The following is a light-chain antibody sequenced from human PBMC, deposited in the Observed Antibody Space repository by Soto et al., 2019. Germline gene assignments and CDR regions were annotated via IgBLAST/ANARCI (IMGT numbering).Light chain of an antibody. CDR1: SSDVGGYNY. Sequence: QSVLTQPASVSGSPGQSITISCTGTSSDVGGYNYVSWYQQHPGKAPKLMIYEVSNRPSGVSNRFSGSKSGNTASLTISGLQAEDEADYYCSSYTSSGTRVFGTATKLTVL. V-gene: IGLV2-14*01. CDR2: EVS. J-gene: IGLJ1*01. CDR3: SSYTSSGTRV.